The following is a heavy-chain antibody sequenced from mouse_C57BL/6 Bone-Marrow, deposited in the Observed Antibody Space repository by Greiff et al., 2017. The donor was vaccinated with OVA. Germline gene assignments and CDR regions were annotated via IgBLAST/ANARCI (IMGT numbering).Heavy chain of an antibody. J-gene: IGHJ4*01. V-gene: IGHV5-6*01. CDR1: GFTFSSYG. D-gene: IGHD1-1*01. CDR2: ISSGGSYT. CDR3: ARPITTVAYYYAMDY. Sequence: EVHLVESGGDLVKPGGSLKLSCAASGFTFSSYGMSWVRQTPDKRLEWVATISSGGSYTYYPDSVKGRFTISRDNAKNTLYLQMSSLKSEDTAMYYCARPITTVAYYYAMDYWGQGTSVTVSS.